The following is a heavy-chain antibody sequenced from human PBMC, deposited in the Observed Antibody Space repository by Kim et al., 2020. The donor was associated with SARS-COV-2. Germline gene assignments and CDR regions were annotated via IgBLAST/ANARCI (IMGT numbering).Heavy chain of an antibody. CDR1: GYTFTSYA. CDR2: INTNTGNP. CDR3: ARERSWNDPQWWFDP. Sequence: SVKVSCKASGYTFTSYAMNWVRQAPGQGLEWMGWINTNTGNPTYAQGFTGRFVISLDTSVSTAYLQISSLKAEDTAVYYCARERSWNDPQWWFDPWGQGTLVTVSS. D-gene: IGHD1-1*01. J-gene: IGHJ5*02. V-gene: IGHV7-4-1*02.